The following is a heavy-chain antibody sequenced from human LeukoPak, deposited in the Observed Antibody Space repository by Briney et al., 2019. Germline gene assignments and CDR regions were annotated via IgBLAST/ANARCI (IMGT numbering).Heavy chain of an antibody. Sequence: GGSLRLSCAASGFTFSTYWMTWVRQAPGKGLEWVANINQDGSAKNCADSVKGRFTISRDNAKNARYQQMNSLRAEDTAVYYCARQTERDAYNRYWGQGTLVTVSS. J-gene: IGHJ4*02. CDR3: ARQTERDAYNRY. V-gene: IGHV3-7*05. CDR1: GFTFSTYW. D-gene: IGHD5-24*01. CDR2: INQDGSAK.